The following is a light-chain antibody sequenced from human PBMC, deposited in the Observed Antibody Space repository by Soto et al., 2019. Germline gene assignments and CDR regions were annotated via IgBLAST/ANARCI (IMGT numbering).Light chain of an antibody. CDR2: AAS. CDR1: QGIGNH. V-gene: IGKV1-27*01. Sequence: IQMTQSPSSLSASIGDRVTITCRASQGIGNHLAWHQQKPGKPPKVLIYAASTLQSGVPSRFSGSGSGTDFTLTISSLQPEDVATYYCQKYNSDPEAFGPGTKVDIK. J-gene: IGKJ3*01. CDR3: QKYNSDPEA.